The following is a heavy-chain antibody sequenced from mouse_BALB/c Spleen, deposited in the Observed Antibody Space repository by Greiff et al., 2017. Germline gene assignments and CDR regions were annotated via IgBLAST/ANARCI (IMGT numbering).Heavy chain of an antibody. CDR1: GFNIKDYY. D-gene: IGHD2-1*01. Sequence: VHVKQSGAELVRPGALVKLSCKASGFNIKDYYMHWVKQRPEQGLEWIGWIDPENGNTIYDPKFQGKASITADTSSNTAYLQLSSLTSEDTAVYYCARSGNYVYYAMDYWGQGTSVTVSS. CDR2: IDPENGNT. J-gene: IGHJ4*01. V-gene: IGHV14-1*02. CDR3: ARSGNYVYYAMDY.